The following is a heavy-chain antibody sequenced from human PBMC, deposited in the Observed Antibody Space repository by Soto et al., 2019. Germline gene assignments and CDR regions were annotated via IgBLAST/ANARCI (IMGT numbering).Heavy chain of an antibody. CDR2: IYYSGST. D-gene: IGHD2-15*01. CDR3: ARRPYCSGGSCYPYGMDV. Sequence: SETQSVPSTVPGGSISDRSCYWSWIRQTPGKGLEWIGSIYYSGSTYYNPSLKSRVTISVDTSKNQFSLKLSSVTAADTAVYYCARRPYCSGGSCYPYGMDVWGQGTTVTVSS. J-gene: IGHJ6*02. V-gene: IGHV4-39*01. CDR1: GGSISDRSCY.